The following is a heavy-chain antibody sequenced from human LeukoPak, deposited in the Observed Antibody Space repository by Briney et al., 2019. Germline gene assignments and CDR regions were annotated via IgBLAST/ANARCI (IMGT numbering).Heavy chain of an antibody. CDR2: INPNSGGT. Sequence: ASVKVSCKASGYTFTGYYMHWVRQAPGQGLEWMGWINPNSGGTNYAQKFQGRVTMTRDTSISTAYMELSRLRSDDAAVYYCARSDVFKPGAFDIWGQGTMVTVSS. D-gene: IGHD3-10*02. CDR1: GYTFTGYY. CDR3: ARSDVFKPGAFDI. V-gene: IGHV1-2*02. J-gene: IGHJ3*02.